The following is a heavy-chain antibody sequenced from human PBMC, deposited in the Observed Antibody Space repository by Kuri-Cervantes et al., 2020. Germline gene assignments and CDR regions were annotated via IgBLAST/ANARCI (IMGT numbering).Heavy chain of an antibody. CDR1: GFTFSSYG. V-gene: IGHV3-33*01. CDR2: IWYDGSNK. D-gene: IGHD6-6*01. CDR3: ARDFLQYSSSWGLDY. J-gene: IGHJ4*02. Sequence: GESLKISCTASGFTFSSYGMHWVRQAPGKGLEWVALIWYDGSNKYYADSVKGRFTISRDNSKNTLYLQMNSLRAEDTAVYYCARDFLQYSSSWGLDYWGQGTLVTVSS.